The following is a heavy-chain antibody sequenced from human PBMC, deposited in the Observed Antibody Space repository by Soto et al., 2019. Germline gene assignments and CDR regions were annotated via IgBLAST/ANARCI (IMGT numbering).Heavy chain of an antibody. D-gene: IGHD1-26*01. CDR1: GYTFTDYG. CDR3: ARERGGYTHYDL. J-gene: IGHJ4*02. V-gene: IGHV1-18*01. CDR2: INTYKGNI. Sequence: QVQLVQSGAEVKKPGASVRVSCKSSGYTFTDYGITWVRQAPGQGLEWMGWINTYKGNINYAQRLQGRVTMTTDTTTSAAYRVLRSLTSDDAAVYYCARERGGYTHYDLWGQGALVTVSP.